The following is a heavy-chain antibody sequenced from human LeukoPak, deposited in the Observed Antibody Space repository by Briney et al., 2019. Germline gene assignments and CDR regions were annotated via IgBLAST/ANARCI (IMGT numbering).Heavy chain of an antibody. V-gene: IGHV3-30*04. CDR2: ISYDGSNN. J-gene: IGHJ3*02. D-gene: IGHD2-15*01. CDR3: ARETMVVAADDAFDI. Sequence: PGGSLRLSCSASGFTFSSYAMHWVRQAPGKGLEWGAVISYDGSNNYYADSVKGRFTISRDISKNTLYLQMNSLRAEDTAVYYCARETMVVAADDAFDIWGQGTMVTVSS. CDR1: GFTFSSYA.